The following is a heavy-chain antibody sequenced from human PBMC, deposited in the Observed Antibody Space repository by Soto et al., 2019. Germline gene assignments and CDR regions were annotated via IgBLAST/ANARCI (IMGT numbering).Heavy chain of an antibody. CDR3: ARYQRITMVRGVPHGAFDI. V-gene: IGHV3-33*01. D-gene: IGHD3-10*01. CDR2: IWYDGSNK. Sequence: QVQLVESGGGVVQPGRSPRLSCAASGFTFSSYGMHWVRQAPGKGLEWVAVIWYDGSNKYYADSVKGRFTISRDNSKNTLYLQMNSLRAEDTAVYYCARYQRITMVRGVPHGAFDIWGQGTMVTVSS. J-gene: IGHJ3*02. CDR1: GFTFSSYG.